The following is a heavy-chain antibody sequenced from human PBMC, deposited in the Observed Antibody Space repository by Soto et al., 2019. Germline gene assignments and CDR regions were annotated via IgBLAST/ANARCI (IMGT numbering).Heavy chain of an antibody. CDR2: IYYSGST. V-gene: IGHV4-59*01. CDR1: GGSISSYY. D-gene: IGHD3-22*01. CDR3: ARANYYDSSGYTPHYFDY. J-gene: IGHJ4*02. Sequence: SETLSLTCTVSGGSISSYYWSWIRQPPGKGLEWIGYIYYSGSTNYNPSLKSRVTISVDTSKNQFSLKLSSVTAADTAVYYCARANYYDSSGYTPHYFDYWGQGTLVTVSS.